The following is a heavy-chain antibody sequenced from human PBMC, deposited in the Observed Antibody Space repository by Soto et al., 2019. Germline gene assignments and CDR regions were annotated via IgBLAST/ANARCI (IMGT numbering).Heavy chain of an antibody. D-gene: IGHD4-4*01. Sequence: PGGSLRLSCAASGFTFSDYYMSWIRQAPGKGLEWVSYISSSSSYTNYADSVKGRFTISRDNAKNSLYLQMNSLRAEDTAVYYCARDFFGVPTVTTVSGMDVWGQGTTVTVSS. J-gene: IGHJ6*02. V-gene: IGHV3-11*06. CDR3: ARDFFGVPTVTTVSGMDV. CDR2: ISSSSSYT. CDR1: GFTFSDYY.